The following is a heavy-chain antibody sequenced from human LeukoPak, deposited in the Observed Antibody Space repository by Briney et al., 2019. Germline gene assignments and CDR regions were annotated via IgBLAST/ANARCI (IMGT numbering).Heavy chain of an antibody. Sequence: GGSLRLSCAASGFTFSSYAMHWVRQAPGKGLEWVAVISYDGSNKYYADSVKGRFTISRDNSKNTLYLQMNSLRAEDTAVYYCARSKVAATSGRVYYFDYWGQGILVTVSS. CDR3: ARSKVAATSGRVYYFDY. V-gene: IGHV3-30*04. CDR1: GFTFSSYA. D-gene: IGHD2-15*01. CDR2: ISYDGSNK. J-gene: IGHJ4*02.